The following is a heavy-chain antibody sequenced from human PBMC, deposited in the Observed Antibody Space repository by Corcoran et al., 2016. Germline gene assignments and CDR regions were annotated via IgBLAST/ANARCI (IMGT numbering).Heavy chain of an antibody. V-gene: IGHV1-46*01. CDR1: GYTFTSYY. Sequence: QVQLVQSGAEVKKPGASVKVSCKASGYTFTSYYMHWVRQAPGQGLEWMGIINPSGGSTSYAQKFQGRVTMTRDTSTSTVYMELSSLRSEDTAVDYCAAPLVYYDSSGYSSYYGMDVWGQGTTVTVSS. D-gene: IGHD3-22*01. CDR3: AAPLVYYDSSGYSSYYGMDV. J-gene: IGHJ6*02. CDR2: INPSGGST.